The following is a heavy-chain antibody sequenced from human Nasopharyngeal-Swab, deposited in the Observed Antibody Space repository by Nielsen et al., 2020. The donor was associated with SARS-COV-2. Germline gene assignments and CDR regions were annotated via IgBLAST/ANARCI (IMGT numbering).Heavy chain of an antibody. Sequence: GESLKISCAASGFTFSSYEMNWVRQAPGKGLEWVSYISSSGSTIYYADSVKGRFTISRDNAKNSLYLQMNSLRAEDTAVYYCVRVPALIPYYYYGMDVWGQGTTVTVSS. CDR1: GFTFSSYE. CDR2: ISSSGSTI. CDR3: VRVPALIPYYYYGMDV. J-gene: IGHJ6*02. D-gene: IGHD2-21*01. V-gene: IGHV3-48*03.